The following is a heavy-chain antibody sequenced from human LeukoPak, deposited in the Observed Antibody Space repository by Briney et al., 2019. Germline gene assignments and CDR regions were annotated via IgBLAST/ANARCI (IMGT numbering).Heavy chain of an antibody. J-gene: IGHJ3*02. D-gene: IGHD3-10*01. V-gene: IGHV1-24*01. Sequence: ASVKVSCKVSGYTLTELSMHWVRQVPGKGLEWMGSFDPEDGETIYVQKFQGRVTMTEDTSTDTAYMELSSLRSEDTAVYYCATDLNYYGSGSYYLNIWGQGTMVTVSS. CDR2: FDPEDGET. CDR1: GYTLTELS. CDR3: ATDLNYYGSGSYYLNI.